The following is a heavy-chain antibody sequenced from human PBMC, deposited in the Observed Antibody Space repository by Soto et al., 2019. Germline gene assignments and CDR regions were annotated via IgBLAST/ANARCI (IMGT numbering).Heavy chain of an antibody. V-gene: IGHV3-9*01. Sequence: GGSLRLSCAASGFTFDDYAMHWVRQAPGKGLEWVSGISWNSGSIGYADSVKGRFTISRDNAKNSLYLQMNSLRAEDTALYYCAKVGNYFHYYYYMDVWGKGTTVTVSS. J-gene: IGHJ6*03. CDR3: AKVGNYFHYYYYMDV. CDR1: GFTFDDYA. D-gene: IGHD4-4*01. CDR2: ISWNSGSI.